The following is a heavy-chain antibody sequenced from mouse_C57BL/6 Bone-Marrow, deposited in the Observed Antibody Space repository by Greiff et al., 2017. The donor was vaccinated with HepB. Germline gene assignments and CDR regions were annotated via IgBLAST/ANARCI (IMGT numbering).Heavy chain of an antibody. D-gene: IGHD2-5*01. CDR1: GYSITSGYY. CDR2: ISYDGSN. CDR3: ARDETYYSNCYAMDY. J-gene: IGHJ4*01. Sequence: VQLQQSGPGLVKPSQSLSLTCSVTGYSITSGYYWNWIRQFPGNKLEWMGYISYDGSNNYNPSLKNRISITRDTSKNQFFLKLNSVTTEDTATYYCARDETYYSNCYAMDYWGQGTSVTVSS. V-gene: IGHV3-6*01.